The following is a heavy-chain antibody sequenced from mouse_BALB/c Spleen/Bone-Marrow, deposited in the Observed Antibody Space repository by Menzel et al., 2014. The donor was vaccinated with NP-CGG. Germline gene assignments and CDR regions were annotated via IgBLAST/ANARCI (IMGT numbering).Heavy chain of an antibody. D-gene: IGHD2-1*01. V-gene: IGHV14-3*02. CDR3: GRNGNYEAWFDY. CDR2: IDPANGNT. Sequence: VQLQQPGAELVKPGASVKLSCTASGFNIKDTYMHWVKQRPEQGLEWIGRIDPANGNTKYDPKFQGKSTITADKSSNSDFMQLRNLTTEDNDGEICGRNGNYEAWFDYWGQGTLVTVSA. CDR1: GFNIKDTY. J-gene: IGHJ3*01.